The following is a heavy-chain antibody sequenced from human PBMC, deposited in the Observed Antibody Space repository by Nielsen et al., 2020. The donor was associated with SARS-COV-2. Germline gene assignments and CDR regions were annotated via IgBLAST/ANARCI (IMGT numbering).Heavy chain of an antibody. CDR1: GFTFSSYA. J-gene: IGHJ6*02. CDR3: ARDRGSWGMDV. Sequence: GESLKISCAASGFTFSSYAMSWVRQAPGKGLEWVSAISGSGGSTYYADSVKGRFTISRDNSKNTLYLQMNSLRAEDTAVYYCARDRGSWGMDVWGQGTTVTVSS. D-gene: IGHD3-10*01. CDR2: ISGSGGST. V-gene: IGHV3-23*01.